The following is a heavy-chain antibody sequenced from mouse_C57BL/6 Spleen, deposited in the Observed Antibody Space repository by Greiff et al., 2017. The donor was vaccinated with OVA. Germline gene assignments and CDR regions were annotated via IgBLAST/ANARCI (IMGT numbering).Heavy chain of an antibody. J-gene: IGHJ4*01. D-gene: IGHD1-1*01. CDR3: ARGYYGSSYNYAMDY. V-gene: IGHV5-17*01. Sequence: VQLQQSGGGLVKPGGSLKLSCAASGFTFSDYGMHWVRQAPEKGLEWVAYISSGSSTIYYADTVKGRFTISRDTAKNTLSLQMTSLRSEDTAMYYCARGYYGSSYNYAMDYWGQGTSVTVSA. CDR1: GFTFSDYG. CDR2: ISSGSSTI.